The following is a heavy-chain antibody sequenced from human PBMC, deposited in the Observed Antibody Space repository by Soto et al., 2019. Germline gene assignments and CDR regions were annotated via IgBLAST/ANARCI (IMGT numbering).Heavy chain of an antibody. Sequence: EVQLLESGGCLVQPGGSLRLSCTASGFTFSSYAMIWVRQAPGKGLEWFSLISASGGGTYYADSVKGRFTISRDNSKNTLYLQMNSLRAEDTAVYYCAKHAAAAAPDYWGQGTQVTVSS. CDR2: ISASGGGT. V-gene: IGHV3-23*01. J-gene: IGHJ4*02. CDR3: AKHAAAAAPDY. D-gene: IGHD6-13*01. CDR1: GFTFSSYA.